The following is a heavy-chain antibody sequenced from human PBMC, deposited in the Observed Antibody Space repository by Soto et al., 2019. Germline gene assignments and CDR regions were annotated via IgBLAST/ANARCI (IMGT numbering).Heavy chain of an antibody. CDR1: GGTFSSYT. J-gene: IGHJ5*02. Sequence: SVKVSCKASGGTFSSYTISWVRQAPGQGLEWMGRIIPILGIANYAQKFQGRVTITADKSTSTAYMELSSLRSEDTAVYYCARGTVAAYNWFDPWGQGTLVTVSS. D-gene: IGHD6-19*01. CDR3: ARGTVAAYNWFDP. V-gene: IGHV1-69*02. CDR2: IIPILGIA.